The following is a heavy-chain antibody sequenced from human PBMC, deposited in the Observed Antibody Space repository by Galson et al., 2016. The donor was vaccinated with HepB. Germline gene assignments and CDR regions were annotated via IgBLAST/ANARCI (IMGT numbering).Heavy chain of an antibody. J-gene: IGHJ4*02. CDR1: GFTFSTYS. D-gene: IGHD6-6*01. Sequence: SLRLSCAASGFTFSTYSMNWVRQAPGKGLERVSYISSGSSTIYYADSVKGRFTISRDNAKNSLYLQMNSLRDEDTAIYYCARGWYSNSSPCFDYWGQGTLVTVSS. V-gene: IGHV3-48*02. CDR3: ARGWYSNSSPCFDY. CDR2: ISSGSSTI.